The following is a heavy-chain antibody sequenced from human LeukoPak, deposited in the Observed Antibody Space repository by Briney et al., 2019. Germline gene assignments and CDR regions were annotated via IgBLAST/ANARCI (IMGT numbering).Heavy chain of an antibody. V-gene: IGHV3-23*01. CDR3: AKASVAIPQYCNS. J-gene: IGHJ5*02. CDR2: ISGTGSST. Sequence: GGSLRLSCEASGFTFGNYAMNWVRQAPGKGLEWVSTISGTGSSTYYADSAKGRFTISRDNSKDTLFLQLNSLTAADTAMYFCAKASVAIPQYCNSWRQGTLVTVSS. D-gene: IGHD2-2*02. CDR1: GFTFGNYA.